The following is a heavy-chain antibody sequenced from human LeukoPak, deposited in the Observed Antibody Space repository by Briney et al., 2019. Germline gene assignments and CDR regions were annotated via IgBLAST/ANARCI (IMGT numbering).Heavy chain of an antibody. CDR2: IYSGGST. CDR1: GFIVSSNY. CDR3: AKGRNLEIAVAGTIFDY. D-gene: IGHD6-19*01. Sequence: TGGSLRLSCAASGFIVSSNYMGWVRQAPGKGLEWVSVIYSGGSTYYADSVKGRFTISRDNSKNMIYLEMNSLRVEDTAVYYCAKGRNLEIAVAGTIFDYWGQGTLVTVSS. V-gene: IGHV3-66*01. J-gene: IGHJ4*02.